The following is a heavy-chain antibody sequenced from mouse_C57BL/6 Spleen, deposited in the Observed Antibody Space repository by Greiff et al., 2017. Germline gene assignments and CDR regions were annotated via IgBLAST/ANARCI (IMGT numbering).Heavy chain of an antibody. J-gene: IGHJ3*01. CDR3: ARSEVYDASWFAY. V-gene: IGHV1-42*01. D-gene: IGHD2-3*01. Sequence: VQLQQSGPELVQPGASVKISCKASGYSFTGYYLNWVKQSPEKSLEWIGELNPSTGGTTYNQQFTAKATLTVDKSSSTAYMQLKRLTSEDSAVYYGARSEVYDASWFAYWGQGTLVTVSA. CDR2: LNPSTGGT. CDR1: GYSFTGYY.